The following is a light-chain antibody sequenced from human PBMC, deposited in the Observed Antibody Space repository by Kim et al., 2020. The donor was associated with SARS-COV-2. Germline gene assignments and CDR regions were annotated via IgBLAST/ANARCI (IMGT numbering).Light chain of an antibody. CDR3: QQRGNWPLT. CDR2: DAS. CDR1: QSISTY. V-gene: IGKV3-11*01. J-gene: IGKJ4*01. Sequence: SPPRERATPPSAASQSISTYLTWYQQEPGQAPRLLIYDASNRAPGSPARFSGSGSGTDFTLITSSLEPDDFAVYYCQQRGNWPLTFGGGTKVDIK.